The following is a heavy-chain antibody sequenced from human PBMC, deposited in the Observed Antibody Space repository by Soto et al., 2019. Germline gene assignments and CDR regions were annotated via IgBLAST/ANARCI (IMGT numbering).Heavy chain of an antibody. CDR3: ARDGAGVYGDYGMDV. Sequence: ASVKVSCKASGYTFTSYAMHWVRQAPGQRLEWMGWINAGNGNTNYAQKLQGRVTMTTDTSASTAYMELRSLRSDDTAVYYCARDGAGVYGDYGMDVWGQGTTVTVSS. CDR2: INAGNGNT. V-gene: IGHV1-3*01. J-gene: IGHJ6*02. CDR1: GYTFTSYA. D-gene: IGHD4-17*01.